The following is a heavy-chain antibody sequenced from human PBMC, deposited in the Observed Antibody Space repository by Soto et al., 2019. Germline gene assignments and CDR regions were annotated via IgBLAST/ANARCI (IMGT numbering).Heavy chain of an antibody. CDR1: GFTFSSYA. CDR2: ISGSGGST. D-gene: IGHD3-3*01. J-gene: IGHJ4*02. Sequence: GGSLRLSCAASGFTFSSYAMSWVRQAPGKGLEWVSAISGSGGSTYYADSVKGRFTISRDNSKNTLYLQMNSLRAEDTAVYYCAKDRSGITIFGVVITEFDYWGQGTLVTVSS. V-gene: IGHV3-23*01. CDR3: AKDRSGITIFGVVITEFDY.